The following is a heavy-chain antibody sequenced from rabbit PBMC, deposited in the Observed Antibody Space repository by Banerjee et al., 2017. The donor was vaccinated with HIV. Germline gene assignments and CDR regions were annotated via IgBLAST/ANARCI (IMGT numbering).Heavy chain of an antibody. Sequence: QEQLEESGGDLVKPGASLTLTCTASGFSFSSSYWICWVRQAPGKGLEWIACIDADSSGSTYYPSWAKGRFTISKTSSTTVTLQMTSLTAADTATYFCARDLAGVIGWNLNLWGPGTLVTVS. CDR2: IDADSSGST. D-gene: IGHD4-1*01. CDR1: GFSFSSSYW. CDR3: ARDLAGVIGWNLNL. V-gene: IGHV1S45*01. J-gene: IGHJ4*01.